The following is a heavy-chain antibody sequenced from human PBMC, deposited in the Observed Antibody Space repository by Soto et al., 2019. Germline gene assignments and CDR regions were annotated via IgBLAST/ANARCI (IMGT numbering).Heavy chain of an antibody. D-gene: IGHD1-26*01. CDR1: GFTFSSYG. Sequence: QVQLVESGGGVVQPGRSLRLSCAASGFTFSSYGMHWVRQAPGKGLEWVAVIWYDGSNKYYADSVKGRFTISRDNSKNTLYLQMNSLRAEDTAVYYCARGRVVGATAGGSGYYYGMDVWGQGTTVTVSS. V-gene: IGHV3-33*01. J-gene: IGHJ6*02. CDR2: IWYDGSNK. CDR3: ARGRVVGATAGGSGYYYGMDV.